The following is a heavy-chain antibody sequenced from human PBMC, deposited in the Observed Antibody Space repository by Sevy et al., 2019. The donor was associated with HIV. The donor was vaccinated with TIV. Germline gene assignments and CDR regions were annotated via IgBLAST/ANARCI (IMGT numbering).Heavy chain of an antibody. D-gene: IGHD6-19*01. CDR2: ISISGIKT. Sequence: GGSLRLSCAASRFTFSNYAMSWVRQAPGKGLEWVSSISISGIKTYYADSVKGRFTISRDNSKKTLYLQMNSLGADDTAVYYCAKEWTQLSDWYGELDYWGQGSLVTVSS. CDR1: RFTFSNYA. J-gene: IGHJ4*02. V-gene: IGHV3-23*01. CDR3: AKEWTQLSDWYGELDY.